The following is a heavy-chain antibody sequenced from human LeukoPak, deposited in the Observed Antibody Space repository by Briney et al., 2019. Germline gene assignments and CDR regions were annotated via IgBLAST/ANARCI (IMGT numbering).Heavy chain of an antibody. Sequence: GGSLRLSCAASGFTFSNYAMHWVRQDPGKGLEWVAVVSYDGSNKYYADSVKGRFTIPRNDSKNPLYLQVNSLRGEDTAVYYGARDVRSGYDFVFHFDYWGLGTLVTVSS. J-gene: IGHJ4*02. CDR2: VSYDGSNK. V-gene: IGHV3-30*04. D-gene: IGHD5-12*01. CDR3: ARDVRSGYDFVFHFDY. CDR1: GFTFSNYA.